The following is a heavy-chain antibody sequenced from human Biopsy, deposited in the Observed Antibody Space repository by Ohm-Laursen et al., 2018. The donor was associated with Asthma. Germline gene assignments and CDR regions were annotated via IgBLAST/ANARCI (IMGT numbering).Heavy chain of an antibody. V-gene: IGHV1-18*04. D-gene: IGHD6-13*01. CDR1: GYTFTSYG. Sequence: ASVKVSCKASGYTFTSYGISWVRQAPGQRLEWMGWINAGNGNTKYSQKFQGRVTITRDTSASTAYMELSSLRSEDTAVYYCARDFLFQHGSSWYYYYYGMDVWGQGTTVTVSS. CDR3: ARDFLFQHGSSWYYYYYGMDV. CDR2: INAGNGNT. J-gene: IGHJ6*02.